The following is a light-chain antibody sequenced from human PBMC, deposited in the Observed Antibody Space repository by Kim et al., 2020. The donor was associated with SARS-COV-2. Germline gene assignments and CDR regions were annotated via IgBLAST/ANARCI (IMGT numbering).Light chain of an antibody. CDR3: QQYDTYPWT. Sequence: ASVDDQVTITCRASQYITRLLAWYEHKPGHAPKVLISKASTFGSAVPSTFSDSGSGRDFNLTFSRLQPDDFATYYCQQYDTYPWTFGQGTKVDIK. J-gene: IGKJ1*01. V-gene: IGKV1-5*03. CDR2: KAS. CDR1: QYITRL.